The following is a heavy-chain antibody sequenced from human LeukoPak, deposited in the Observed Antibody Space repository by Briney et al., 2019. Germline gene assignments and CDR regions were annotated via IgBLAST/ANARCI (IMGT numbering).Heavy chain of an antibody. CDR2: IKQDGSEK. Sequence: GGSLRLSCAASAFTFSSYWMSWVRQAPGKGLEWVANIKQDGSEKYYVDSVKGRFTISRDNAKNSLYLQMNSLRAEDTAVYYCGGCYYYDSSGTIHWGQGTLVTVSS. D-gene: IGHD3-22*01. CDR1: AFTFSSYW. CDR3: GGCYYYDSSGTIH. V-gene: IGHV3-7*01. J-gene: IGHJ4*02.